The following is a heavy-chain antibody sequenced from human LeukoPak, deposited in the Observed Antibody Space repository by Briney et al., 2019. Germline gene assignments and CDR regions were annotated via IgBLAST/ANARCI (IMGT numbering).Heavy chain of an antibody. CDR1: GFTFSTSA. V-gene: IGHV3-23*01. J-gene: IGHJ4*02. Sequence: PGGSLRLSCAASGFTFSTSAMSWVRQPPGKGLEWVSAINGNGDRTYYADSVKGRFTISRDNSKNTLYLQMNSLRAEDTAVYYCAKDQWELRPGGFDYWGQGTLVTVSS. CDR2: INGNGDRT. CDR3: AKDQWELRPGGFDY. D-gene: IGHD1-26*01.